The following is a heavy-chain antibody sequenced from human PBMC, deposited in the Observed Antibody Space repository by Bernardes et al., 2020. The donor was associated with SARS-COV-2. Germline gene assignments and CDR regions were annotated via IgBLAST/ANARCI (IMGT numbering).Heavy chain of an antibody. J-gene: IGHJ5*01. Sequence: ASVKVSCKAFGYTFTRYEINWVRQAPGQGLEWMGWMNPNTGTTGYSQRFQNRITLTRDIATATAYMELSSLESEDTAVYFCARHAVTEDSWGQGTRVTVSS. D-gene: IGHD4-17*01. CDR3: ARHAVTEDS. CDR2: MNPNTGTT. V-gene: IGHV1-8*01. CDR1: GYTFTRYE.